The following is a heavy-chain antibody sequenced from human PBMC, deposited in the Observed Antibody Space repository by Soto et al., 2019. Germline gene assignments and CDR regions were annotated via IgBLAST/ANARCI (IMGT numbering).Heavy chain of an antibody. V-gene: IGHV5-51*01. CDR3: ARDTAPSDV. CDR1: GYSFTSYH. CDR2: IYPGDSET. Sequence: GESLKISCKGSGYSFTSYHIVWVRQMPGKGLEWMGIIYPGDSETRYSPSLQGQVTITRDTSASIAYMELSSLRSEDTAVYYCARDTAPSDVWGQGTTVTVSS. D-gene: IGHD4-17*01. J-gene: IGHJ6*02.